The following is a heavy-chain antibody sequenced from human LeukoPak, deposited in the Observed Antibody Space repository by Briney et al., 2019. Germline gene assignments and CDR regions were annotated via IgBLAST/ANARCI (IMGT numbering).Heavy chain of an antibody. Sequence: PSETLSLTCTVSGGSISSYYWSWIRQPPGKGLEWIGYMYYSGSTNYNPSLKSRVTISVDTSKNQFSLNMRSVTAADTAVYYCARGDVDTVINYWGRGTLVTVSS. V-gene: IGHV4-59*01. CDR1: GGSISSYY. CDR3: ARGDVDTVINY. CDR2: MYYSGST. J-gene: IGHJ4*02. D-gene: IGHD5-18*01.